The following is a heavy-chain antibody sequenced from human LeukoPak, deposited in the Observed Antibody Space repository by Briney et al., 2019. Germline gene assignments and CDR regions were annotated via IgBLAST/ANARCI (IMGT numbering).Heavy chain of an antibody. CDR2: ISGSGDST. CDR1: GFTFSNYA. CDR3: AKPLTFGGVIVWSDFDY. Sequence: GGSLRLSCAASGFTFSNYAMRWVRQAPGKGLEWVSGISGSGDSTYYADSVKGRFTISRDNSKNTLYLQMNSLRAEDTAVYYCAKPLTFGGVIVWSDFDYWGQGTLVTVSS. J-gene: IGHJ4*02. D-gene: IGHD3-16*02. V-gene: IGHV3-23*01.